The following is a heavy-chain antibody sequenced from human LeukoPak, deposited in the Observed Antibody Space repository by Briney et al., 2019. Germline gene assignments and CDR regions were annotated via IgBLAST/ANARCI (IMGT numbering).Heavy chain of an antibody. Sequence: SETLSLTCTVSGGSISSYSWSWIRQPAGKGLEWIGHINTSGSTNYNPSLKSRVTMSVDTSKNQFSLKLSSVTAADTAVYYCARVGDYALKDWGQGTLVTVAS. J-gene: IGHJ4*02. V-gene: IGHV4-4*07. CDR1: GGSISSYS. CDR3: ARVGDYALKD. CDR2: INTSGST. D-gene: IGHD3-16*01.